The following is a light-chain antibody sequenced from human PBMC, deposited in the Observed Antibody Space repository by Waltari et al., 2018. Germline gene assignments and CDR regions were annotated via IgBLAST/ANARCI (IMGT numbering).Light chain of an antibody. J-gene: IGLJ3*02. CDR3: CSYTSSRTVV. Sequence: QSALTQPASVSGSPGQSITISCTGSSRDIGGYHFVSWYQQHPGKAPKVMIDDVGNRPSGISDRFSGSKSGNTASLTISGLQAEDEADYYCCSYTSSRTVVFGGGTKLTVL. CDR1: SRDIGGYHF. V-gene: IGLV2-14*03. CDR2: DVG.